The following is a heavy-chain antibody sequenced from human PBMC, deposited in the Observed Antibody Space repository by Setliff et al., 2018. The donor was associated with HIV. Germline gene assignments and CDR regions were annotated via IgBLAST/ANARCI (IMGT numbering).Heavy chain of an antibody. D-gene: IGHD2-15*01. V-gene: IGHV1-46*01. CDR2: MNPNGRST. CDR3: ARVYCSISTCDDEYFFDY. Sequence: ASVKVSCKASGYTFTSYYIHWLRQVPGQGLGWMGVMNPNGRSTDFAQKFQGRLSLTTDTSTNTVYLELNSLRSDDTAVYYCARVYCSISTCDDEYFFDYWGQGTLVTVS. J-gene: IGHJ4*02. CDR1: GYTFTSYY.